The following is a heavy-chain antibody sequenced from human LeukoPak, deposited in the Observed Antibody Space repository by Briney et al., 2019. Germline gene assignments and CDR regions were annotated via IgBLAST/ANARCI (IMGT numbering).Heavy chain of an antibody. CDR1: GFTFSSYA. Sequence: GGSLRLSCSASGFTFSSYAMSWVRQAPGKGLEGASAISGSGGSTYYADAVEGRFTISRDNSKNTLYLQMNSLRAEDTAVYYCVKTRRDGYYYAHYFDYWGQGTLVTVSS. V-gene: IGHV3-23*01. J-gene: IGHJ4*02. D-gene: IGHD3-22*01. CDR3: VKTRRDGYYYAHYFDY. CDR2: ISGSGGST.